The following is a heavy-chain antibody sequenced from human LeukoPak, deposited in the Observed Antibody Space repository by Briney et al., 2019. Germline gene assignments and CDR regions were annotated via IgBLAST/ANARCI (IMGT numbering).Heavy chain of an antibody. CDR1: GGSIRSGDYY. J-gene: IGHJ4*02. CDR3: ARRGGGCSGGYCYFLFDF. V-gene: IGHV4-30-4*01. CDR2: INYSGNT. D-gene: IGHD2-15*01. Sequence: PSETLSLTCTVSGGSIRSGDYYWSWMRQPPGKGLEWIGYINYSGNTYYNPSLKSRVTISVDTSKNQFSLKLNSVTAADTAVYYCARRGGGCSGGYCYFLFDFWGQGALVTVSA.